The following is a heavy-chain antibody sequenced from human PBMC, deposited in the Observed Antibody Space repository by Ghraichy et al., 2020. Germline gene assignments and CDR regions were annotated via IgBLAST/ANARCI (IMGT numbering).Heavy chain of an antibody. CDR1: GGSINNHF. CDR2: LYTSGST. V-gene: IGHV4-4*08. D-gene: IGHD2-8*01. J-gene: IGHJ4*02. Sequence: GSLRLSCTVSGGSINNHFWTWIRQPPGKGLEWIAFLYTSGSTYYNSSLTSRVTISIDTSKNQISLNMMSVTAADTAVYYCAGGVYGIRGFSADYWGQGTLVTVSS. CDR3: AGGVYGIRGFSADY.